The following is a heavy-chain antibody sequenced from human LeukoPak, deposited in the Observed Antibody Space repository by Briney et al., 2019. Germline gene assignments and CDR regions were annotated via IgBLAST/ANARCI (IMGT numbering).Heavy chain of an antibody. CDR2: IGGSGGST. J-gene: IGHJ4*02. CDR1: GFTFSSYA. D-gene: IGHD3-3*01. V-gene: IGHV3-23*01. CDR3: AKSREYYDFWSGYYMETYFDY. Sequence: GRSLRLSCAASGFTFSSYAMSWVRQAPGKGLEWVSAIGGSGGSTYYADSVKGRFTISRDNSKNTLYLQMNSLRAEDTAVYYCAKSREYYDFWSGYYMETYFDYWGQGTLVTVSS.